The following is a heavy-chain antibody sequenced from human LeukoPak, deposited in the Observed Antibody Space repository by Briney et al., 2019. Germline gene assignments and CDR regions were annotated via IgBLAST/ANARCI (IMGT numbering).Heavy chain of an antibody. CDR2: IYSGGST. CDR1: GFTVSSNY. V-gene: IGHV3-53*01. D-gene: IGHD2-15*01. Sequence: GGSLRLSCAASGFTVSSNYMSWVRQAPGKGLEWVSVIYSGGSTDYADSVKGRFTITRDDLKNMLYLQMNSLSAEDTAVFYCARGLVGAASTGAFDIWGQGTMVAVSS. J-gene: IGHJ3*02. CDR3: ARGLVGAASTGAFDI.